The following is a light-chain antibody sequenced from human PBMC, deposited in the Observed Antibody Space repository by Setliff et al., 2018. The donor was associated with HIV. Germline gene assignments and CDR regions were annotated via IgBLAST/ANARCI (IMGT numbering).Light chain of an antibody. V-gene: IGLV2-11*01. CDR3: DSYTSTGIYV. J-gene: IGLJ1*01. CDR2: DVT. CDR1: SSDVGAYNY. Sequence: QSVLTQPRSVSGSPGQSVTISCTGTSSDVGAYNYVSWYQQYPGKAPKLMISDVTKRPSGVPDRFSGSKSGNTASLTISGLQTEDEADYYCDSYTSTGIYVFGTGTKVTVL.